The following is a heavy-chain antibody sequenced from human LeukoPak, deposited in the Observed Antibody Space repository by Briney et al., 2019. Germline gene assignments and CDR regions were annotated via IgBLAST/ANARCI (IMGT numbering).Heavy chain of an antibody. CDR2: IYYSGST. CDR3: ASSGVVPATMIGY. J-gene: IGHJ4*02. CDR1: GGSISSGDYY. Sequence: SQTLFLTCTVSGGSISSGDYYWSWIRQPPGKGVEWIGYIYYSGSTYSNPSLKSRVTISVDTSKNQFSLKLSSVTAADTAVYYCASSGVVPATMIGYWGQGTLVTVSS. V-gene: IGHV4-30-4*01. D-gene: IGHD2-2*01.